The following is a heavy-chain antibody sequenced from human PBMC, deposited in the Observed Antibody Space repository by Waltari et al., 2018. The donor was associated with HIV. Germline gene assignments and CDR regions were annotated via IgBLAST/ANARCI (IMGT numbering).Heavy chain of an antibody. V-gene: IGHV1-46*01. Sequence: VQLVQSGAEVKKTGESLKISCKASGYTFTSYWIGWVRQLPGKGLEWMGVMNPRGGRGTVAPKFQARVTMTREGAVTMTRDTSTTTVSMGLGSRRSEDTAMYYCATLTEIDDVATMTWGQGTLVIVSS. CDR2: MNPRGGRG. CDR3: ATLTEIDDVATMT. CDR1: GYTFTSYW. J-gene: IGHJ4*02. D-gene: IGHD5-12*01.